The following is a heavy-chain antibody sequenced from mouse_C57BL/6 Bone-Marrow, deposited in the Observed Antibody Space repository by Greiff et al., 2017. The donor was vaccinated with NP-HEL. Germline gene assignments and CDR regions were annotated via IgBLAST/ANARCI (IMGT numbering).Heavy chain of an antibody. Sequence: VQLQQPGAELVKPGASVKLSCKASGYTFTSYWMQWVKQRPGQGLEWIGEIDPSDSYTNYNQKFKGKATLTVDTSSSTAYMQLSSLTSEDSAVYYCARGTVHFDYWGQGTTLTVSS. V-gene: IGHV1-50*01. CDR1: GYTFTSYW. CDR2: IDPSDSYT. J-gene: IGHJ2*01. CDR3: ARGTVHFDY. D-gene: IGHD3-3*01.